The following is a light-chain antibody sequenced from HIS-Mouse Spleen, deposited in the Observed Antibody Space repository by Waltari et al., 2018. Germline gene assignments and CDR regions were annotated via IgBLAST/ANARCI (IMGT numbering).Light chain of an antibody. CDR3: CSYAGSSTLV. CDR1: SSDFGSYTL. CDR2: EGS. Sequence: QSALTQPASVSGSPGQSIPISCPGTSSDFGSYTLLSWYQQHPGKAPKRMIYEGSKRPSGVSNRFSGTKSGNTASLTISGLQAEDEADYYCCSYAGSSTLVFGGGTKLTVL. J-gene: IGLJ2*01. V-gene: IGLV2-23*01.